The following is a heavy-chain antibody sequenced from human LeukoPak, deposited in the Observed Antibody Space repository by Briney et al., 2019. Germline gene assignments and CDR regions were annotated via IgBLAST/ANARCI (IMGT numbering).Heavy chain of an antibody. CDR3: ARQKQWLAVYYFDY. Sequence: GGSLRLSCAASGFTFSSYWMSWVRQAPGKGLEWVANIKQDGSEKYYVDSVKGRFTISRDNTKNSLYLQMNSLRAEDSAVYYCARQKQWLAVYYFDYWGQGTLVTVSS. CDR2: IKQDGSEK. V-gene: IGHV3-7*01. CDR1: GFTFSSYW. D-gene: IGHD6-19*01. J-gene: IGHJ4*02.